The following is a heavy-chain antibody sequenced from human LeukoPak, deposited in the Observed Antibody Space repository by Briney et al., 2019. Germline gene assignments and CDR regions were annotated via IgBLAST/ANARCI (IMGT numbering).Heavy chain of an antibody. Sequence: GGSLRLSCAASGFIFSNYGMHWVRQAPGKGLEWVAVISYDGNNKYYADSVKGRFTISRDNSKNTLYLQMSGLRAEDTAVYYCAKGSYGSGNYYYFDYWGQGTLVTVSS. CDR1: GFIFSNYG. J-gene: IGHJ4*02. V-gene: IGHV3-30*18. CDR3: AKGSYGSGNYYYFDY. CDR2: ISYDGNNK. D-gene: IGHD3-10*01.